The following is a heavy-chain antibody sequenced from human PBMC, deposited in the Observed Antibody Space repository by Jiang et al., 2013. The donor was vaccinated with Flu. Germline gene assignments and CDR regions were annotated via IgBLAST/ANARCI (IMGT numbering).Heavy chain of an antibody. Sequence: VQLLESGGGVVQPGRSLRLSCAASGFTFSSYGMHWVRQAPGKGLEWVAAISSDGRDKVYADSVRGRFPISRDNSENTLYLQMNSLRAEDTAVYYCATYYGAENFDYWAREPWSPSPQ. CDR2: ISSDGRDK. CDR3: ATYYGAENFDY. CDR1: GFTFSSYG. D-gene: IGHD4-17*01. V-gene: IGHV3-30*03. J-gene: IGHJ4*02.